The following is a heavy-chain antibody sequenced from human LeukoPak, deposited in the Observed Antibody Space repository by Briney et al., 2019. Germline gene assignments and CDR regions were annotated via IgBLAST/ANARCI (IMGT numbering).Heavy chain of an antibody. D-gene: IGHD3-10*01. V-gene: IGHV1-2*04. CDR3: AREVPPLLWFGESGHFPQFDP. J-gene: IGHJ5*02. CDR1: GYTFTGYY. CDR2: INPNSGGT. Sequence: ASVKVSCKASGYTFTGYYMHWVRQAPGQGLEWMGWINPNSGGTNYAQKFQGWVTMTRDTSISTAYMELSRLRSDDTAVYYCAREVPPLLWFGESGHFPQFDPWGQGTLVTVSS.